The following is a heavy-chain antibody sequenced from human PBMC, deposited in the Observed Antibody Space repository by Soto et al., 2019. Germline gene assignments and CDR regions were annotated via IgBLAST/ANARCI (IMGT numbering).Heavy chain of an antibody. V-gene: IGHV1-18*01. CDR3: ARDLDGSGSYYTDY. CDR2: ISPYKGNT. Sequence: QVQLMQSGAEVKKPGASVKVSCKASGYTFTNYGISWVRQAPGQGLEWMGWISPYKGNTYYAQNLQGRVTMTTDTSTSTAYMELRSLRSDDTAVYYYARDLDGSGSYYTDYWGQGTLVTVSS. D-gene: IGHD3-10*01. J-gene: IGHJ4*02. CDR1: GYTFTNYG.